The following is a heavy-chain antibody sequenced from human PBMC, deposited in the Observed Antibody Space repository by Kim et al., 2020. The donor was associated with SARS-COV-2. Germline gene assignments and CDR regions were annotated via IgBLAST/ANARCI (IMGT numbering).Heavy chain of an antibody. Sequence: SYAQKFQGRVTMTRYTSTSTVYMELRSLRSEDTAVYYCAGAGSWTGWFDPWGQGTLVTVSS. D-gene: IGHD6-13*01. J-gene: IGHJ5*02. CDR3: AGAGSWTGWFDP. V-gene: IGHV1-46*01.